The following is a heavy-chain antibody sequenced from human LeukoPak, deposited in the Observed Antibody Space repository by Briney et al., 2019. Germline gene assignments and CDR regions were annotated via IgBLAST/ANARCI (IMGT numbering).Heavy chain of an antibody. D-gene: IGHD2-2*02. V-gene: IGHV4-34*01. Sequence: SETLSLTCAVYGGSFSGYYWSWIRQPPGKGLEWIGEINHSGSTNYNPSLKRRVTISVDTSKNQFSLKLSSVTAADTAVHYCARSKTGYCSSTSCYRRTYNWFDPWGQGTLVTVSS. J-gene: IGHJ5*02. CDR2: INHSGST. CDR1: GGSFSGYY. CDR3: ARSKTGYCSSTSCYRRTYNWFDP.